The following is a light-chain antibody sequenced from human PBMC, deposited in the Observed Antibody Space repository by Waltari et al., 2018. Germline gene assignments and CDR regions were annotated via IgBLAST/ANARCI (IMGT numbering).Light chain of an antibody. CDR2: GQD. V-gene: IGLV3-19*01. Sequence: SSELTPDPAVSVALGQTVRITCQGNSLRQYYAHWYQQRPGEAPRLVLYGQDNRPSGIPDRFSGSTSGDTASLTITGAQAEDEADYYCHSRDTISTRVFGGGTRLTV. CDR3: HSRDTISTRV. CDR1: SLRQYY. J-gene: IGLJ3*02.